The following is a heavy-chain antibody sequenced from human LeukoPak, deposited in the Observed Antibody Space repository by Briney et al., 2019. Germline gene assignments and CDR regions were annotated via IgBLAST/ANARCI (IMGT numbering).Heavy chain of an antibody. CDR2: ISYSGGT. Sequence: PSETLSLTCAVYGGSFSGYYWSWIRQPPGKGLEWIGYISYSGGTYYNPSLKGRVSISADTSKSKFSLKMSSVTAADTAVYYCASTSKYTGSGRDDSFDIWGQGTMVTVSS. J-gene: IGHJ3*02. CDR3: ASTSKYTGSGRDDSFDI. CDR1: GGSFSGYY. V-gene: IGHV4-59*06. D-gene: IGHD3-10*01.